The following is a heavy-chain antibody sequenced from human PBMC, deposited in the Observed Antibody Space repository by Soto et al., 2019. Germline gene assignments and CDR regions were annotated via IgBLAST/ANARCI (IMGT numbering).Heavy chain of an antibody. Sequence: KPGGSLRLSCAASGFTFSDYYMSWIRQAPGKGLEWVSYISSSSSYTNYADSVKGRFTISRDNAKNSLYLQMNSLRAEDTAVYYCARGDYCSSTSCYTSYYYGMDVWGQGTTVTVSS. CDR2: ISSSSSYT. CDR1: GFTFSDYY. J-gene: IGHJ6*02. V-gene: IGHV3-11*06. CDR3: ARGDYCSSTSCYTSYYYGMDV. D-gene: IGHD2-2*02.